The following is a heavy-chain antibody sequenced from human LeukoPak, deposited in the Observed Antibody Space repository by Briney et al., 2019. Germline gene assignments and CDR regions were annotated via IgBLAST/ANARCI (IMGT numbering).Heavy chain of an antibody. V-gene: IGHV4-4*07. D-gene: IGHD3-22*01. CDR2: IYSSENT. Sequence: SETLSLTCSVSGDSISSYYWNWIRQPAGKGLEWIGRIYSSENTNYNPSLKSRVTMSVDTSKNQFSLKLSSVTAADTAVYYCARTYDSDGYFHFWGQGTLVTVSS. CDR3: ARTYDSDGYFHF. CDR1: GDSISSYY. J-gene: IGHJ4*02.